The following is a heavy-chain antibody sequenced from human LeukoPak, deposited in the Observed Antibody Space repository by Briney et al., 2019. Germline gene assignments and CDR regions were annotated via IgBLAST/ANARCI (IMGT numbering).Heavy chain of an antibody. CDR3: ARDPFSTMVRREGVP. J-gene: IGHJ5*02. CDR1: GYTFTSYG. V-gene: IGHV1-18*01. Sequence: ASVKVSCKASGYTFTSYGISWVRQAPGQGLEWMGWISAYNGNTNYAQKLQGRVTMTTDTSTSTAYMELRSLRSDDTAVYYCARDPFSTMVRREGVPWGQGTLVTVSS. D-gene: IGHD3-10*01. CDR2: ISAYNGNT.